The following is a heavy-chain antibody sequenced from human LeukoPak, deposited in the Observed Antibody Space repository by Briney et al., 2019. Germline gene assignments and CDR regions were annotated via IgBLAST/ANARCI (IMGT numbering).Heavy chain of an antibody. Sequence: PSQTLSLTCTASGGSISSGSYYWSWIRQPAGKGLEWIGRIYTSGSTNYNPSLKSRVTISVDTSKNQFSLKLSSVTAADTAVYYCARMVVVVAATLYYFDYWGQGTLVTVSS. CDR3: ARMVVVVAATLYYFDY. D-gene: IGHD2-15*01. CDR1: GGSISSGSYY. CDR2: IYTSGST. V-gene: IGHV4-61*02. J-gene: IGHJ4*02.